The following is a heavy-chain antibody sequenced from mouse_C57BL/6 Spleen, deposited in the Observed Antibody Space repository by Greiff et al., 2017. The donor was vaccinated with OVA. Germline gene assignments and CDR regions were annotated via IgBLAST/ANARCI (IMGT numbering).Heavy chain of an antibody. D-gene: IGHD4-1*01. V-gene: IGHV5-4*03. J-gene: IGHJ1*03. CDR3: ASPNWEERYFDV. Sequence: EVKLMESGGGLVKPGGSLKLSCAASGFTFSSYAMSWVRQTPEKRLEWVATISDGGSYTYYPDNVKGRFTISRDNAKNNLYLQMSHLKSEDTAMYYCASPNWEERYFDVWGTGTTVTVSS. CDR2: ISDGGSYT. CDR1: GFTFSSYA.